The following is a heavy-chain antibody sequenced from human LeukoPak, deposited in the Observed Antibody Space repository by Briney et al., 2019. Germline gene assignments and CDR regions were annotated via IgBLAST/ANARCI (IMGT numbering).Heavy chain of an antibody. CDR3: ARFSVGATTMGDAFDI. Sequence: SETLSLTCTVSGYSISSGYYWGWIRQPPGKGLEWIGSIYHSGSTYYNPSLKSRVTISVDTSKNQFPLKLSSVTAADTAVYYCARFSVGATTMGDAFDIWGQGTMVTVSS. V-gene: IGHV4-38-2*02. J-gene: IGHJ3*02. D-gene: IGHD1-26*01. CDR1: GYSISSGYY. CDR2: IYHSGST.